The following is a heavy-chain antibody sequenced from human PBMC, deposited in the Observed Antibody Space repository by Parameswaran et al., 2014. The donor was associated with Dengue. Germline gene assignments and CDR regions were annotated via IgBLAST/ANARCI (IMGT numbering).Heavy chain of an antibody. CDR3: TTIYDSSVKPAFDI. Sequence: VRQAPGKGLEWVGRIKSKTDGGTTDYAAPVKGRFTISRDDSKNTLYLQMNSLKTEDTAVYYCTTIYDSSVKPAFDIWGQGTMVTVSS. J-gene: IGHJ3*02. D-gene: IGHD3-22*01. V-gene: IGHV3-15*01. CDR2: IKSKTDGGTT.